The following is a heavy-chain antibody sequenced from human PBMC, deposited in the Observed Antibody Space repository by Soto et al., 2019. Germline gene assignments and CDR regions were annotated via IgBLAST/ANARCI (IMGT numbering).Heavy chain of an antibody. Sequence: QVQLQESGPGLVKTSDTLSLTCTVSGGSVTPYYWSWVRQAPGEGLEWIGCVSYSGKTRYNHPLKSRISISIATSKTEFSLKLTSLTAADAATYYCARAQYTVVTAFDVWGQGTTVTVSS. CDR3: ARAQYTVVTAFDV. CDR2: VSYSGKT. D-gene: IGHD2-21*01. J-gene: IGHJ3*01. V-gene: IGHV4-59*02. CDR1: GGSVTPYY.